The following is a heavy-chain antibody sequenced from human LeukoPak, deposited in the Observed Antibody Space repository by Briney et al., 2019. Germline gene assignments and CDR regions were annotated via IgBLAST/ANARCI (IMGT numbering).Heavy chain of an antibody. Sequence: GGSLRLSCAASGITFSTYAMSWVRLAPGKGLEWVSALSVRGVNTYYADSVKGRFTISRDNAKNSLYLQMNSLRAEDTAVYYCARDSVGDSGWLQFYYYYGMDVWGQGTRSPSP. CDR3: ARDSVGDSGWLQFYYYYGMDV. CDR1: GITFSTYA. J-gene: IGHJ6*02. V-gene: IGHV3-23*01. D-gene: IGHD5-24*01. CDR2: LSVRGVNT.